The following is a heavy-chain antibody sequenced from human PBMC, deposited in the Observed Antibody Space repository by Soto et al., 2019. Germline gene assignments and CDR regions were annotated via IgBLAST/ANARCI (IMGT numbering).Heavy chain of an antibody. D-gene: IGHD3-10*02. CDR2: IIPILGIA. J-gene: IGHJ6*02. V-gene: IGHV1-69*08. Sequence: QVQLVQSGAEVKKPGSSVKVSCKASGGTFSSYTISWVRQAPGQGLEWMGRIIPILGIANYAQKFQGRVTITADKSTSTAYMELLSLRSEDTAVYYCARDCSGYDCSYGMDVWGQGTTVTVSS. CDR3: ARDCSGYDCSYGMDV. CDR1: GGTFSSYT.